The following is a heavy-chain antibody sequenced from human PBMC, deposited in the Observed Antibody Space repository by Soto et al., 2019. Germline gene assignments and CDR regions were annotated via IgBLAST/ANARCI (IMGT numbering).Heavy chain of an antibody. Sequence: QVQLVQSGAEVKKPGSSAKVSCKASGGMFSSYVMSWVRQAPGQGLEWMGGIIPIYGSAKYAQKFQGRITITADDSTSTGYMELSSLRFEDTATDYCSTRNTEFSFRDPQYGMDVWGRGTTIIVSS. CDR2: IIPIYGSA. V-gene: IGHV1-69*01. J-gene: IGHJ6*02. D-gene: IGHD3-10*01. CDR1: GGMFSSYV. CDR3: STRNTEFSFRDPQYGMDV.